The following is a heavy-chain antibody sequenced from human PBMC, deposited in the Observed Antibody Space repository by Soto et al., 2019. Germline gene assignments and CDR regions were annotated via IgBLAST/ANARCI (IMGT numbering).Heavy chain of an antibody. D-gene: IGHD1-26*01. CDR1: GGSIRSPGYY. Sequence: LCGGSIRSPGYYWAWIRQPPGKGLEWIGSMYYSGTTYYNPSLKSRVTLSIDSSKNQFSLKVKSVTAADTAVYYCARPVYSGNFFANAARFDPWGQGTLVTVSS. J-gene: IGHJ5*02. V-gene: IGHV4-39*01. CDR2: MYYSGTT. CDR3: ARPVYSGNFFANAARFDP.